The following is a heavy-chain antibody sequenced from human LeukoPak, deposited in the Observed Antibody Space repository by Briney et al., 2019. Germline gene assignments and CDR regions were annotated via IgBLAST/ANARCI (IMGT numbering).Heavy chain of an antibody. CDR3: AKDVKTMTDLDF. CDR2: ISGGTTST. D-gene: IGHD1-1*01. V-gene: IGHV3-23*01. CDR1: GFTFSSYA. Sequence: PGGSLRLSCAASGFTFSSYAMSWVRQPPGKGLEWVSVISGGTTSTYYADSVKGRFTISRDNSKNILYLQMSSLRAEDTAVYYCAKDVKTMTDLDFWGQGTLVTVSS. J-gene: IGHJ4*02.